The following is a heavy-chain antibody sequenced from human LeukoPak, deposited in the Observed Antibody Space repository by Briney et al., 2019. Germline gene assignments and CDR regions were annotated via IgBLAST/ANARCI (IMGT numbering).Heavy chain of an antibody. Sequence: PGGSLRLSCAASGFTFSGAWMSWVRQAPGKGLEWVGRIKSKVNGETRDYAAPVKGRFIVSRDDSMKTFYLQMSNLKTEDTAVYYCTADSPVSMAHSFDYWGQGARVTVSS. CDR1: GFTFSGAW. CDR2: IKSKVNGETR. CDR3: TADSPVSMAHSFDY. V-gene: IGHV3-15*01. D-gene: IGHD5-24*01. J-gene: IGHJ4*02.